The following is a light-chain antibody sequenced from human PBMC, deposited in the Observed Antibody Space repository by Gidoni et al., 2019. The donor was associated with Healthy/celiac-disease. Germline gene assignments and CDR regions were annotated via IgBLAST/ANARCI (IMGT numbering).Light chain of an antibody. CDR1: QSISSY. V-gene: IGKV1-39*01. CDR3: QQSYSTLFT. CDR2: AAS. Sequence: DIQMTQSPSSLSASVGDRVTITCRASQSISSYLNWYQQKPGKAPKLLIYAASSLQSGVPSRFSGSGSGTDFTLTISSRQPEDFATYYCQQSYSTLFTFGPGTKVEIK. J-gene: IGKJ3*01.